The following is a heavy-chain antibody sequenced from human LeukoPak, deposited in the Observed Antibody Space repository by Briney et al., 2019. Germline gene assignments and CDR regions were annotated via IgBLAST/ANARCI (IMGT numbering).Heavy chain of an antibody. D-gene: IGHD6-13*01. Sequence: GGTLRLSCAASGFIFSSHGMNWVRQAPGKGPEWVSGISPTGDITYYAGFLKGRFTISRNDSKNTMYLQIHSLRAEDTALYYCARMGVSSSWSENWLAPWGQGTLVTVSS. V-gene: IGHV3-23*01. CDR3: ARMGVSSSWSENWLAP. CDR1: GFIFSSHG. J-gene: IGHJ5*02. CDR2: ISPTGDIT.